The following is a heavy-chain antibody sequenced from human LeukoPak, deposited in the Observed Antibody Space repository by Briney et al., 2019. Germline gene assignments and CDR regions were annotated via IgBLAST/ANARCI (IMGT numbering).Heavy chain of an antibody. CDR2: INHSGST. Sequence: PSETLSLTCAVYGGSFSGYYWSWIRQPPGKGLEWIGEINHSGSTNYNPSLKSRVTISVDTSKNQFSLKLSSVTAADTAVYYCARTMPDYWGQGTLVTVSS. V-gene: IGHV4-34*01. CDR3: ARTMPDY. D-gene: IGHD2-2*01. J-gene: IGHJ4*02. CDR1: GGSFSGYY.